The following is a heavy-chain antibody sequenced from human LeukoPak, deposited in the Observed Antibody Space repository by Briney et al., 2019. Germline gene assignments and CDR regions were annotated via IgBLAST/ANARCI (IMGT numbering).Heavy chain of an antibody. CDR3: ARHRAGGNYFPFDF. V-gene: IGHV4-59*08. Sequence: PSETLSLTCTVSGGSISSYYWSWIRQPPGKRLEWIGYIYHSGSINYNPSLKRRVTISVDTSKNQFSLKLRSVTAADTAVYYCARHRAGGNYFPFDFWGQGTLVTVSS. J-gene: IGHJ4*02. CDR2: IYHSGSI. D-gene: IGHD1-7*01. CDR1: GGSISSYY.